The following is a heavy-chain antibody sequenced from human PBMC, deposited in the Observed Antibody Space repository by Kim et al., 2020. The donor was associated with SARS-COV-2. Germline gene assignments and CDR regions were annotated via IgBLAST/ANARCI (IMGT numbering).Heavy chain of an antibody. V-gene: IGHV4-59*13. J-gene: IGHJ5*02. CDR1: GGSISSYY. CDR2: IYYSGST. CDR3: ARTRGEIGNWFDP. Sequence: SETLSLTCTVSGGSISSYYWSWIRQPPGKGLEWIGYIYYSGSTNYNPSLKSRVTISVDTSKNQFSLKLSSVTAADTAVYYCARTRGEIGNWFDPWGQGTLVTVSS. D-gene: IGHD3-10*01.